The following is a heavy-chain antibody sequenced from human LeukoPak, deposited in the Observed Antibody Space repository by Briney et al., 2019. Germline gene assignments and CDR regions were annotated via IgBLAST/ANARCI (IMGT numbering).Heavy chain of an antibody. CDR3: TSTGSYSI. Sequence: SGGSLRLSCAAPGFTFSSYPMHWVRQAPGKGLVWVARIDSDGSTTHYADSVKGRFTISRDNAKNTLYLQVNSLRAEDTAVYYCTSTGSYSIWGQGALVTVSS. CDR2: IDSDGSTT. V-gene: IGHV3-74*01. CDR1: GFTFSSYP. D-gene: IGHD1-26*01. J-gene: IGHJ4*02.